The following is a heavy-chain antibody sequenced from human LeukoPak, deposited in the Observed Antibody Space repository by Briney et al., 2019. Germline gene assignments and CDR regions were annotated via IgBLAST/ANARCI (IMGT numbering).Heavy chain of an antibody. CDR3: ARGPLYSSSWLVYYFDY. J-gene: IGHJ4*02. CDR1: GDSVSSNSAA. V-gene: IGHV6-1*01. Sequence: SQTLSLTCAISGDSVSSNSAAWNWIRQSPSRGLEWLGRTYYRSKLYNDYAVSVKSRITINPDTSKNQFSLQLNSVTPEDTAVYYCARGPLYSSSWLVYYFDYWGQGTLVTVSS. D-gene: IGHD6-13*01. CDR2: TYYRSKLYN.